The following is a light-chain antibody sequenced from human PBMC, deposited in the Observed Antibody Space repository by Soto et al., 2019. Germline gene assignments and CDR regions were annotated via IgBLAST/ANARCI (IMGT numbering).Light chain of an antibody. J-gene: IGKJ1*01. CDR3: QQSYSNLWT. CDR2: AAS. CDR1: QSVRQY. Sequence: DIQMTQSPSSLSASVGDRVTITCRASQSVRQYLNWYQQKGGKAPKLLIYAASSLQSGVPSRFSGSGSVTDFTLTISSLQPEDFATYYCQQSYSNLWTFGQGTKVEVK. V-gene: IGKV1-39*01.